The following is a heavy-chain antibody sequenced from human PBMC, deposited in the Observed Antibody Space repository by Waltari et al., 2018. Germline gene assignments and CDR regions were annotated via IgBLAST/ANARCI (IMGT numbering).Heavy chain of an antibody. CDR3: ARDGEELGLGEYYYYYYMDV. D-gene: IGHD7-27*01. J-gene: IGHJ6*03. V-gene: IGHV3-20*04. CDR2: INWNGGRT. Sequence: EVQLVESGGGVVRPGGSLRLSCAASGFTFDDYGMSWVRQAPGKGLEWVSGINWNGGRTGYADSVKGRFTISRDNAKNALYLQMNSLRAEDTALYYCARDGEELGLGEYYYYYYMDVWGKGTTVTVSS. CDR1: GFTFDDYG.